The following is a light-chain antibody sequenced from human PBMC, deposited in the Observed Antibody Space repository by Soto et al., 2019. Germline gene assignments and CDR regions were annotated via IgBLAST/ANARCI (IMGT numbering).Light chain of an antibody. CDR2: GAS. CDR3: QQWVRWT. J-gene: IGKJ1*01. Sequence: EIVITQSPGTLSVSPGERATLSCRASESVGSNVAWFQQRPGQAPSLLIYGASTRAAGVPARFIGSGSETEFTLTISSLQPEDFAIYYCQQWVRWTFGQGTRLEIK. CDR1: ESVGSN. V-gene: IGKV3-15*01.